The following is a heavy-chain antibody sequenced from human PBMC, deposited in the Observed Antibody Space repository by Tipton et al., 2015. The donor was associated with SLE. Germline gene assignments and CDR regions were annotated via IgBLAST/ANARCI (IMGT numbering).Heavy chain of an antibody. J-gene: IGHJ4*02. Sequence: TLSLTCSISGSSITSSSHYWGWIRQPPGKGLEWIGSIYYTGTTYYNPSLKSRVTISVETSKTLFSLKMSSVTAADTALYYCARGERTSMPDYWGQGTLVTVSS. D-gene: IGHD1-26*01. CDR2: IYYTGTT. CDR3: ARGERTSMPDY. CDR1: GSSITSSSHY. V-gene: IGHV4-39*07.